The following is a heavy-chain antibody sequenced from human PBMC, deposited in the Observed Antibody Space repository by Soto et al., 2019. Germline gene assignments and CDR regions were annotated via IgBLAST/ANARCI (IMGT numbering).Heavy chain of an antibody. Sequence: EVQLLESGGGLVQPGGSLRLSCAASGFTFSTYAMNWVRQAPGNGLEWVSAISGSGGSIHYADAVKGRVTISRDNSKNTLYLQMNSVRDEDTAVYHCVKAYWKGDVCAVGTTSTASS. V-gene: IGHV3-23*01. CDR1: GFTFSTYA. J-gene: IGHJ6*04. CDR3: VKAYWKGDV. D-gene: IGHD1-1*01. CDR2: ISGSGGSI.